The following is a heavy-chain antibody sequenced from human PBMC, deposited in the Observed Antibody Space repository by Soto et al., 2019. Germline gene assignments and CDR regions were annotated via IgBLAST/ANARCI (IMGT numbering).Heavy chain of an antibody. J-gene: IGHJ6*02. V-gene: IGHV1-2*02. Sequence: ASVKVSCKASGYTFTGYYMHWVRQAPGQVLEWMGWINPNSGGTNYAQKFQGRVTMTRDTSISTAYMELSRLRSEDTAVYYCASRKSWSNNFYGIDGRRQESTLTISS. CDR1: GYTFTGYY. CDR3: ASRKSWSNNFYGIDG. D-gene: IGHD3-3*01. CDR2: INPNSGGT.